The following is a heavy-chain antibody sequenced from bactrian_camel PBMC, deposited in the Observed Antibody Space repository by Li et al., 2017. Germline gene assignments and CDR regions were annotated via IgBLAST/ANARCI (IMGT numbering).Heavy chain of an antibody. V-gene: IGHV3-2*01. Sequence: HVQLVESGGGLVQPGGSLRLSCAASGFTLSSNDMSWVRQAPGKGLEWVSTIYRDVSSTYYSDSVKGRFAVSQDNAKNTVHLQMNCLEPEDTAMYYCAADRFGCLRGRTALDSTTAFAYWGQGTQVTVS. J-gene: IGHJ6*01. D-gene: IGHD3*01. CDR2: IYRDVSST. CDR3: AADRFGCLRGRTALDSTTAFAY. CDR1: GFTLSSND.